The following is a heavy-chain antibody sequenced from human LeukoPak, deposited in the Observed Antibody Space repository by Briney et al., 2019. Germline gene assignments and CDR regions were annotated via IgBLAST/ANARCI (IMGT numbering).Heavy chain of an antibody. CDR3: ARDSRHPYYYGLDV. V-gene: IGHV6-1*01. CDR2: TYYRSKWYT. CDR1: GDSVSSGSAS. J-gene: IGHJ6*02. Sequence: SQTLSLTCTISGDSVSSGSASWTWIRQSPSRGFEWLGRTYYRSKWYTDYAESVKSRILLNPDTSKNQFSLQLNSVTAADTAVYYCARDSRHPYYYGLDVWGQGTTVIVSS.